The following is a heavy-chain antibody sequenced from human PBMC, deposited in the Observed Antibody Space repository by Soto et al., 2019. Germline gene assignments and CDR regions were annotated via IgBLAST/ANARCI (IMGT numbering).Heavy chain of an antibody. Sequence: QLQLQESGPGLVKPSETLSLTCNVPGGAINSETYYWAWIRQPPGKGLEWIGSIYYSGTTYYNPSLTSRVTISVDTSKNQFSLRLSSVTAADTAVYYCARHGNGYSYGMDVWGQGTTVTVSS. CDR1: GGAINSETYY. CDR2: IYYSGTT. J-gene: IGHJ6*02. D-gene: IGHD2-21*01. V-gene: IGHV4-39*01. CDR3: ARHGNGYSYGMDV.